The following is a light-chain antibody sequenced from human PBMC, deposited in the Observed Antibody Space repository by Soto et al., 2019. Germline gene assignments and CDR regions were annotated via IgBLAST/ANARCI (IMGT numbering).Light chain of an antibody. CDR3: QHYGTSAL. V-gene: IGKV3-20*01. Sequence: EIVLTQSPGTLSLSPGERATLSCRASVSVSTSYLAWYQQKPGQAPRLLIYGASGRATGIPDRFSVSASGTDFTLTISRLEPEDFAVYYCQHYGTSALFGPGTKVDIK. J-gene: IGKJ3*01. CDR1: VSVSTSY. CDR2: GAS.